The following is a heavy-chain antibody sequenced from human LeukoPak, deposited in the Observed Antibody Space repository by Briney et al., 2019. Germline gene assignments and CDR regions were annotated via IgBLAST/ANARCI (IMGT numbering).Heavy chain of an antibody. CDR3: ARVRYCSSTSCYGAWFDP. D-gene: IGHD2-2*01. CDR2: IYHSGST. J-gene: IGHJ5*02. V-gene: IGHV4-30-2*01. Sequence: SETLSLTCAVSGGSISSGGYSWSWIRQPPGKGLDWIGYIYHSGSTYYNPSLKSRVTISVDRSKNQFSLKLSSVTAADTAVYYCARVRYCSSTSCYGAWFDPWGQGTLVTVSS. CDR1: GGSISSGGYS.